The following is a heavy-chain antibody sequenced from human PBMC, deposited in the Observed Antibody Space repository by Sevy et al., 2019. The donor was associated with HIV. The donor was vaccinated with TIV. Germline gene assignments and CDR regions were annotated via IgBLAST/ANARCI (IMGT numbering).Heavy chain of an antibody. CDR1: GFTFSSYA. D-gene: IGHD3-10*01. Sequence: GGSLRLSCAASGFTFSSYAMSWVRQAPGKGLEWVSAISGSGGSTYYADSVKGRFTISRDNSKNTLYLQMNSLRTEDTAVYYCAKEYVTMVRGVIITPYFDYWGQGTLVTVSS. J-gene: IGHJ4*02. CDR3: AKEYVTMVRGVIITPYFDY. V-gene: IGHV3-23*01. CDR2: ISGSGGST.